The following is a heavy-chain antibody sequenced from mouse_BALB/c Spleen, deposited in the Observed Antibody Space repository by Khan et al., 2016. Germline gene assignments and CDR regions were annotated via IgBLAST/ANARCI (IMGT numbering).Heavy chain of an antibody. V-gene: IGHV1-87*01. CDR2: IYPGDGDT. CDR3: ARRGYGYHFDY. D-gene: IGHD2-2*01. J-gene: IGHJ2*01. CDR1: GYTFTSYW. Sequence: QVQLQQSGAELARPGASVKLSCKASGYTFTSYWMQWVKQRPGQGLEWIGAIYPGDGDTRYTQKFKGKATLTADKSSSTAYMQHSSLASEDSAVYYCARRGYGYHFDYWGQGTTLTVSS.